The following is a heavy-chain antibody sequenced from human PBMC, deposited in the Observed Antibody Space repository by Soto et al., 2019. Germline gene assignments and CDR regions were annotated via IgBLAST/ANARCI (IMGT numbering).Heavy chain of an antibody. Sequence: PGGSLRLSSAASGFTFSRYAMSWVRQAPGKGLEWVSAISGSGGSTYYADSVKGRFTISRDNSKNTLYLQMNSLRAEDTAVYYCAKDIRQGRSPDWFDPWGQGTLVTVSS. J-gene: IGHJ5*02. CDR1: GFTFSRYA. CDR3: AKDIRQGRSPDWFDP. D-gene: IGHD3-3*02. V-gene: IGHV3-23*01. CDR2: ISGSGGST.